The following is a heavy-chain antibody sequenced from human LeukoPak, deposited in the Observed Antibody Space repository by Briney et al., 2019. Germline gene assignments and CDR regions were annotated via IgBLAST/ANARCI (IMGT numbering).Heavy chain of an antibody. D-gene: IGHD4-17*01. CDR3: ARTNPVYGDYDY. V-gene: IGHV3-53*01. CDR2: MFPDGRT. CDR1: GFSVNDNY. Sequence: GGSLRLSCAVSGFSVNDNYMSWVRQAPGEGLQWVSVMFPDGRTYYADSVKGRFTISRDLARNTLLLQMHSLRADDTAVHYCARTNPVYGDYDYWGQGTLVTVSS. J-gene: IGHJ4*02.